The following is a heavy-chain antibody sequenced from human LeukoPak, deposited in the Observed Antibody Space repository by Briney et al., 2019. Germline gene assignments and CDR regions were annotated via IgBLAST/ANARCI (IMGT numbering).Heavy chain of an antibody. CDR1: GFTFSNAW. J-gene: IGHJ3*02. D-gene: IGHD6-13*01. CDR2: IKSKTDGGTT. CDR3: ARVRYSSSWYGVNDAFDI. V-gene: IGHV3-15*01. Sequence: GGSLRLSCAASGFTFSNAWMSWVRQAPGKGLEWVGRIKSKTDGGTTDYAAPVKGRFTISRDDSKNTLYLQMNSLRAEDTAVYYCARVRYSSSWYGVNDAFDIWGQGTMVTVSS.